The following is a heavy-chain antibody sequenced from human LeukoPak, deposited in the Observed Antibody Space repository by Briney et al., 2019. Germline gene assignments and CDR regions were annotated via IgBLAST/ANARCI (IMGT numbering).Heavy chain of an antibody. J-gene: IGHJ6*03. V-gene: IGHV3-30*02. CDR2: IQGDGSNK. CDR3: ARVELWWSPGYMDV. D-gene: IGHD2-21*01. Sequence: GGSLRLSCAASVFTFSTHAMHWVRQAPGKGLEWVAFIQGDGSNKYYADSVKGRFTISRDNSKNTLYLQMNSLRAEDTAVYYCARVELWWSPGYMDVWGKGTTVTVSS. CDR1: VFTFSTHA.